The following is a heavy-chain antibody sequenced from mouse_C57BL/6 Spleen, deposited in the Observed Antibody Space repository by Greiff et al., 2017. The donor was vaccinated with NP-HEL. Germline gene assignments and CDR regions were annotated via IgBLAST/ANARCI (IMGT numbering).Heavy chain of an antibody. Sequence: EVMLVESGGDLVKPGGSLKLSCAASGFTFSSYGMSWVRQTPDKRLEWVATISSGGSYTYYPDSVKGRFTISRDNAKNTLYLQMSSLKSEDTAMYYCARRVLDYGSSYWYFDVWGTGTTVTVSS. CDR1: GFTFSSYG. V-gene: IGHV5-6*02. CDR2: ISSGGSYT. CDR3: ARRVLDYGSSYWYFDV. J-gene: IGHJ1*03. D-gene: IGHD1-1*01.